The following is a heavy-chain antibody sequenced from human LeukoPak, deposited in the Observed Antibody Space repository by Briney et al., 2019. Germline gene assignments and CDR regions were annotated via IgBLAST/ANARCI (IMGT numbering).Heavy chain of an antibody. CDR1: GYTFTSYG. Sequence: EASVKVSCKASGYTFTSYGISWVRQGPGQGLEWMGWISAYNGNTNYAQKLQGRVTMTTDTSTSTAYMELRSLRSDDTAVYYCARDRGIVVVPAAPESYYYYGMDVWGQGTTVTVSS. V-gene: IGHV1-18*01. CDR2: ISAYNGNT. J-gene: IGHJ6*02. CDR3: ARDRGIVVVPAAPESYYYYGMDV. D-gene: IGHD2-2*01.